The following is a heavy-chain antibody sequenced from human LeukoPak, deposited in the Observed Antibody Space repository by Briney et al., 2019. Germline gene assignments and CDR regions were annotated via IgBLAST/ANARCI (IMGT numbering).Heavy chain of an antibody. D-gene: IGHD6-6*01. Sequence: ASVKVSFKASGYTFTGYYMHWVRQAPGQGLEWMGRINPNSGGTNYAQKFQGRVTMSRDTSISTAYMELTRLRSDDTAVYYCAAGGSSSSSDEFFQHWGQGTLVTVSS. CDR2: INPNSGGT. J-gene: IGHJ1*01. CDR1: GYTFTGYY. CDR3: AAGGSSSSSDEFFQH. V-gene: IGHV1-2*06.